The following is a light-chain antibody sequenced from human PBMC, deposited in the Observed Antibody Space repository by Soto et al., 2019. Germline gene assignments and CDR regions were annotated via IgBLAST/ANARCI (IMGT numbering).Light chain of an antibody. CDR1: TGAVTSGHY. J-gene: IGLJ2*01. Sequence: QAVVTQEPSLTVSPGGTVTLTCASSTGAVTSGHYPNWIQQKPGQAPRALIYSTNKKHSWTPARVSVSLLGGKAALTLSGVQPEDEAEYYCLLYYGGAQPVVFGGGTKLTVL. CDR2: STN. CDR3: LLYYGGAQPVV. V-gene: IGLV7-43*01.